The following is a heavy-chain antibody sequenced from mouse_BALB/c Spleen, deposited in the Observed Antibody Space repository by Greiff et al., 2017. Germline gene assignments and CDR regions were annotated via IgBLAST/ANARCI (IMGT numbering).Heavy chain of an antibody. CDR1: GFTFSSYT. Sequence: EVKLMESGGGLVKPGGSLKLSCAASGFTFSSYTMSWVRQTPEKRLEWVATISSGGSYTYYPDSVKGRFTISRDNAKNTLYLQMSSLKSEDTAMYYCTRREKLLYDGYGGYFDYWGQGTTLTVSS. D-gene: IGHD2-3*01. V-gene: IGHV5-6-4*01. CDR2: ISSGGSYT. CDR3: TRREKLLYDGYGGYFDY. J-gene: IGHJ2*01.